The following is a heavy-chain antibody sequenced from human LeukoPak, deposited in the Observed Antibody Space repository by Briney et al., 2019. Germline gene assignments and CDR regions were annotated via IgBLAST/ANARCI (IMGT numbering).Heavy chain of an antibody. V-gene: IGHV3-64D*09. CDR2: ISSNGGST. CDR3: VKGRITMVRGVFDY. J-gene: IGHJ4*02. D-gene: IGHD3-10*01. Sequence: GGSLRLSCSASGFTFSSYAMHWVRQAPGKGLEYVSAISSNGGSTYYADSVKGRFTISRDNSKNTLYLQMSSLRAEDTAVYYCVKGRITMVRGVFDYWGQGILVTVSS. CDR1: GFTFSSYA.